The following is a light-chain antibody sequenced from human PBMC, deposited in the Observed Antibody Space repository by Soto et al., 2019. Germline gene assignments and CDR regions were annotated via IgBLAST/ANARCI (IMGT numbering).Light chain of an antibody. CDR3: LQGSHFPRT. CDR1: QNLVHDNGNTY. CDR2: KIS. J-gene: IGKJ1*01. Sequence: DVVMTQTPLSSPVTLGQPASISCRSSQNLVHDNGNTYLNWLQQRPGQPPRLLIDKISNLLSGVPERFSGSGSGTDFTLKISRVEAEDVAVYYCLQGSHFPRTFGRGTKVQIK. V-gene: IGKV2-24*01.